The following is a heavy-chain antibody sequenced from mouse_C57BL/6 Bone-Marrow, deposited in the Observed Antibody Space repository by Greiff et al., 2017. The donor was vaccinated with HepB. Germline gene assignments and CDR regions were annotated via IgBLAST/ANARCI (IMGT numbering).Heavy chain of an antibody. CDR3: DGNYGGDYAMDY. CDR2: ISSGSSTI. Sequence: EVMLVESGGGLVKPGGSLKLSCAASGFTFSDYGMHWVRQAPEKGLEWVAYISSGSSTIYYADTVKGRFTISRDNAKNTLFLQMTSLRSEDTAMYYCDGNYGGDYAMDYWGQGTSVTVSS. V-gene: IGHV5-17*01. D-gene: IGHD2-1*01. J-gene: IGHJ4*01. CDR1: GFTFSDYG.